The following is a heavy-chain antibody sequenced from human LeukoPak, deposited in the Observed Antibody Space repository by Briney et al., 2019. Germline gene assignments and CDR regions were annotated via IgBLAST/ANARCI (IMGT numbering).Heavy chain of an antibody. Sequence: PGGSLRLSCAASGLTFSSYEMNWVRQAPGKGREWVSYISSSCSTIYYEDSLKGRFTISIDNAKNSLYLQMNSLRAEDTAVYYCARDGRDGYNFDYWGQGTLVTVSS. D-gene: IGHD5-24*01. CDR2: ISSSCSTI. V-gene: IGHV3-48*03. CDR1: GLTFSSYE. J-gene: IGHJ4*02. CDR3: ARDGRDGYNFDY.